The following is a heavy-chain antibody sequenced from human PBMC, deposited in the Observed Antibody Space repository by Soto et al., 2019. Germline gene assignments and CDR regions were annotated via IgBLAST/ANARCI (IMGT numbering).Heavy chain of an antibody. CDR1: GFTVSSNY. CDR3: ARNSHDYSGSGSEFDY. CDR2: IYTGGAT. Sequence: GGSLRLSCAASGFTVSSNYMNWVRQAPGEGLEWVSVIYTGGATYYADSVKGRFTISRDNSKNTLYLQMSSLRVEDTAVYYCARNSHDYSGSGSEFDYWGQGTLVTVSS. D-gene: IGHD3-10*01. V-gene: IGHV3-53*01. J-gene: IGHJ4*02.